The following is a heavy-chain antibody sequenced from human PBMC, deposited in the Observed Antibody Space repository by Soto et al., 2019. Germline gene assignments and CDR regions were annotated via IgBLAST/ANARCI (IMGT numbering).Heavy chain of an antibody. D-gene: IGHD6-6*01. CDR1: GFTFSRYW. V-gene: IGHV3-7*01. CDR2: IKQDGSEK. J-gene: IGHJ4*02. Sequence: EVQLVESGGGLVQPGGSLRLSCAASGFTFSRYWMSWVRQARGKGPEWVANIKQDGSEKYYVDSVKGRFTISRDNAENSLDLQMNSLRAEDTAVYYCARDSSSSWGTLFDSWGQGILVTVSS. CDR3: ARDSSSSWGTLFDS.